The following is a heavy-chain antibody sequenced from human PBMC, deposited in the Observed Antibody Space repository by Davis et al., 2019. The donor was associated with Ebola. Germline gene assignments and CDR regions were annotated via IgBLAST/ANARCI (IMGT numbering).Heavy chain of an antibody. CDR2: INPNSGGT. Sequence: ASVKVSCKASGYTFTGYYMHWVRQAPGQGLEWMGWINPNSGGTNYAQKFQGRVTMTRDTSISTAYMELSRLRSDDTAVYYCARGLGGGSSWSPATASRWYNWFDPWGQGTLVTVSS. CDR3: ARGLGGGSSWSPATASRWYNWFDP. D-gene: IGHD6-13*01. CDR1: GYTFTGYY. J-gene: IGHJ5*02. V-gene: IGHV1-2*02.